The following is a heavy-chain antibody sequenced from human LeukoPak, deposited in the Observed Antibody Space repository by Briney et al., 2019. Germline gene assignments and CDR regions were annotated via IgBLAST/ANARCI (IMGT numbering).Heavy chain of an antibody. V-gene: IGHV3-23*01. D-gene: IGHD5-24*01. J-gene: IGHJ4*02. CDR2: ISGSGDST. CDR1: GFTFSSYA. CDR3: ASHLYTTASGYNYFDD. Sequence: PGGSLRLSCAASGFTFSSYAMSWVRQGPGKGLEWVSAISGSGDSTYYADSVKGRFSISRDNSKNTLHLQMNSLRAEDTALYYCASHLYTTASGYNYFDDWGQGTLVTVSS.